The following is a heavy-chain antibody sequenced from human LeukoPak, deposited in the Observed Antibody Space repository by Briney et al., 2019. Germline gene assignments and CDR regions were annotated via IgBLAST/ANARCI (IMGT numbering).Heavy chain of an antibody. CDR3: ARHDGSGYYYPLDQ. V-gene: IGHV3-23*01. Sequence: GGSLRLSCAASGFTFSSYAMTWVRQAPGKGLEWVSGISGSGGSTYYADSVKGRITISRDFSKNTLFLLMNSLRAEDTAIYYCARHDGSGYYYPLDQWGQGTLVTVSS. D-gene: IGHD3-10*01. J-gene: IGHJ4*02. CDR1: GFTFSSYA. CDR2: ISGSGGST.